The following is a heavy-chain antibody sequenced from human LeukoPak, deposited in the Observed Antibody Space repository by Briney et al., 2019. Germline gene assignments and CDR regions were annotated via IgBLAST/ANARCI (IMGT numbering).Heavy chain of an antibody. J-gene: IGHJ4*02. V-gene: IGHV4-39*01. D-gene: IGHD3-10*01. CDR2: IYYSGST. CDR1: GGSISSSSYY. CDR3: ARQSLYYGSGSLDY. Sequence: SEALSLTCTVSGGSISSSSYYWGWIRQPPGKGLEWIGSIYYSGSTYYNPSLKSRVTISVDTSKNQFSLKLSSVTAADTAVYYCARQSLYYGSGSLDYWGQGTLVTVSS.